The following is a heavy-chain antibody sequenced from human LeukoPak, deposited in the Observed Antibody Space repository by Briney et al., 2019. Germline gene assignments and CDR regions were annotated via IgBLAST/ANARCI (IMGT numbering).Heavy chain of an antibody. CDR3: ARELSLYFDY. Sequence: SETLSLTCTVSGXSISSYYGSWIRQPPGKGLEWIGYIYYSGSTNYNPSLKSRVTISVDTSKNQFSLKLSSVTAADTAVYYCARELSLYFDYWGQGTLVTVSS. J-gene: IGHJ4*02. CDR2: IYYSGST. CDR1: GXSISSYY. D-gene: IGHD5/OR15-5a*01. V-gene: IGHV4-59*01.